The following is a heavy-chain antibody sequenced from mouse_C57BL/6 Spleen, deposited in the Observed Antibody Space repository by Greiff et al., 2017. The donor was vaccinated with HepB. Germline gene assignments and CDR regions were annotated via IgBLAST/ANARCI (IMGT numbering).Heavy chain of an antibody. CDR3: ARGHYDYHGKFDY. V-gene: IGHV1-78*01. CDR1: GYTFTDHT. CDR2: IYPRDGST. J-gene: IGHJ2*01. Sequence: VQLVESDAELVKPGASVKISCKVSGYTFTDHTIHWMKQRPEQGLEWIGYIYPRDGSTKYNEKFKGKATLTADKSSSTAYMQLNSLTSEDSAVYFCARGHYDYHGKFDYWGQGTTLTVSS. D-gene: IGHD2-4*01.